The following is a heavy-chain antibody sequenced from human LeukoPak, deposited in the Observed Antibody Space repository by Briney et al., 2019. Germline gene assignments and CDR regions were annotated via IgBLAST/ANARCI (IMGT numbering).Heavy chain of an antibody. Sequence: GGSLRLSCAASGFTFSSYAMSWVRQAPGKGLEWVSAISGSGGSTYYADSVKGRFTISRDNAKNSLYLQMNSLRDEDTAVYYCARTIEWELPYYFDYWGQGTLVTVSS. CDR3: ARTIEWELPYYFDY. V-gene: IGHV3-23*01. D-gene: IGHD1-26*01. CDR1: GFTFSSYA. CDR2: ISGSGGST. J-gene: IGHJ4*02.